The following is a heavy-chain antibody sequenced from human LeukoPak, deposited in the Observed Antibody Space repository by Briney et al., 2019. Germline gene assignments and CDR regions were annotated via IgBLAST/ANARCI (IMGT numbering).Heavy chain of an antibody. J-gene: IGHJ4*02. CDR3: ARHCPYSSSWSHFDY. D-gene: IGHD6-13*01. Sequence: SETLSLTCTVSGGSISNYYWSWIRQPPGKGLEWIGYIYYSGSTNYSPSLKSRVTISVDTSKKQFSLKLSSVTAADTAVYYCARHCPYSSSWSHFDYWGQGTQVTVSS. CDR2: IYYSGST. CDR1: GGSISNYY. V-gene: IGHV4-59*08.